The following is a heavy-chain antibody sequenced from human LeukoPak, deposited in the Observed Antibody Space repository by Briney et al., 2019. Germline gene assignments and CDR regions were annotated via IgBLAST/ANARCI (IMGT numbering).Heavy chain of an antibody. J-gene: IGHJ4*02. CDR3: ARGSGEGYTYGRYYFDY. Sequence: ASVKVSCKASGYTFTSYYMHWVRQAPGQGLGWMGIINPSGGSTSYAQKFQGRVTMTRDTSISTAYMELSRLRSDDTAVYYCARGSGEGYTYGRYYFDYWGQGTLVTVSS. CDR2: INPSGGST. D-gene: IGHD5-18*01. V-gene: IGHV1-46*01. CDR1: GYTFTSYY.